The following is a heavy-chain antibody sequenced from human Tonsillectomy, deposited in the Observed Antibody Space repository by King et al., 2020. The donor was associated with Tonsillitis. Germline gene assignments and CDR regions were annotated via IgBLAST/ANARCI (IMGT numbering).Heavy chain of an antibody. CDR1: GFTVSSKY. CDR2: VFTDGYT. Sequence: VQLVESGGGVIQPGGSLRLSCAASGFTVSSKYMSWVRQAPGKGLEWVSVVFTDGYTIYAESVEGRFTISRDNSKNTLCLQMNSLRAEDTAVYYCARGPQYCHSHTCFTPFDYWGQGTLVTVSS. V-gene: IGHV3-53*01. D-gene: IGHD2/OR15-2a*01. J-gene: IGHJ4*02. CDR3: ARGPQYCHSHTCFTPFDY.